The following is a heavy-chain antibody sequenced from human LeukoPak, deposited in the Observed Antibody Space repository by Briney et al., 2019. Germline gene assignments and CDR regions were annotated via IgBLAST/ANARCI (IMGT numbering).Heavy chain of an antibody. Sequence: ASVKVSCTASGYTFTSYGISWVRQAPGHGREWMGWISAYNGNTNYAQKLQGRVTMTTDTSTSTAYMELRSLRSDDTAVYYCARVSFNDAFDIWGQGTMVTVSS. CDR2: ISAYNGNT. CDR1: GYTFTSYG. V-gene: IGHV1-18*01. J-gene: IGHJ3*02. CDR3: ARVSFNDAFDI.